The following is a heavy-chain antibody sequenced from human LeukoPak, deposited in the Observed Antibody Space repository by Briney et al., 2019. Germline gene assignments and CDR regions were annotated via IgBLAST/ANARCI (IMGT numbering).Heavy chain of an antibody. CDR2: ISYDGSNK. V-gene: IGHV3-30-3*01. Sequence: GVSLRLSCAASGFTFSSYAMRWVRQAPGKGLEWVAVISYDGSNKYYADSVKGRFTISRDNSKNTLYLQMNSLRAEDTAVYYCARDSGGYSYGPFDYWGQGTLVTVSS. J-gene: IGHJ4*02. CDR3: ARDSGGYSYGPFDY. CDR1: GFTFSSYA. D-gene: IGHD5-18*01.